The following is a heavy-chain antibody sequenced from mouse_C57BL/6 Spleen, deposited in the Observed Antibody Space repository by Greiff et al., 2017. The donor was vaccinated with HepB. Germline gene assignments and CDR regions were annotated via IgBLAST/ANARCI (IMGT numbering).Heavy chain of an antibody. Sequence: VQLQESGAELVRPGASVTLSCKASGYTFTDYEMHWVKQTPVHGLEWIGAIDPETGGTAYNQKFKGKAILTADKSSSTAYMELRSLTSEDSAVYYCTNLITTVVAPGFAYWGQGTLVTVSA. CDR1: GYTFTDYE. V-gene: IGHV1-15*01. CDR3: TNLITTVVAPGFAY. D-gene: IGHD1-1*01. J-gene: IGHJ3*01. CDR2: IDPETGGT.